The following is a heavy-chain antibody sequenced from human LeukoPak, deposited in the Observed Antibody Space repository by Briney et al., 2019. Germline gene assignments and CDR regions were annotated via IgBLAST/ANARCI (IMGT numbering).Heavy chain of an antibody. CDR2: IYTSGST. D-gene: IGHD2-8*01. V-gene: IGHV4-61*02. J-gene: IGHJ5*02. Sequence: SETLSLTCTVSGGSISSGSYYWSWIRQPAGKGLEWIGRIYTSGSTNYDPSLRGRVTISVDTSKNQFSLKLTSVTAADTAMYFCARDRMGRGWFDPWGQGTLVTVSS. CDR3: ARDRMGRGWFDP. CDR1: GGSISSGSYY.